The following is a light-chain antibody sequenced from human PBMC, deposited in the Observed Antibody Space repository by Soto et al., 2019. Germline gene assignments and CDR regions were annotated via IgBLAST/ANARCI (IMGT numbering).Light chain of an antibody. CDR3: TSYTSSSPPYV. CDR1: SSDVGGYNY. V-gene: IGLV2-14*01. CDR2: EVS. Sequence: QSALTQPASVSGSPGQSITISCTGTSSDVGGYNYVSWYQQHPGKAPKLMIYEVSNRPAGVSNRFAGSKSGHAASLTIAGVQAKDKSDYYCTSYTSSSPPYVFGTGT. J-gene: IGLJ1*01.